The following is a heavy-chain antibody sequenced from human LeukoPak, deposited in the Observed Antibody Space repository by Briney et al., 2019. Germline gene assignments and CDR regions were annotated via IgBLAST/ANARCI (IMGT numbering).Heavy chain of an antibody. CDR1: GGSFSGYY. Sequence: RPSETLSLTCAVYGGSFSGYYWSWIHQPPGKGLEWIGEINHSGSTNYNPSLKSRVTMSVDTSKNQFSLKLSSVTAADTAVYYCARSHCSGGSCFSSWFDPWGQGTLVTVSS. J-gene: IGHJ5*02. D-gene: IGHD2-15*01. V-gene: IGHV4-34*01. CDR2: INHSGST. CDR3: ARSHCSGGSCFSSWFDP.